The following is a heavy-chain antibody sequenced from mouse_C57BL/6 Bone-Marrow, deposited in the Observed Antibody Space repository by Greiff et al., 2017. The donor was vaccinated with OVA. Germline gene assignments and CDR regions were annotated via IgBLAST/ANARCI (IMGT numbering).Heavy chain of an antibody. V-gene: IGHV1-74*01. CDR3: ASPITTVEGFDV. J-gene: IGHJ1*03. CDR1: GYTFTSYW. D-gene: IGHD1-1*01. Sequence: VQLQQPGAELVKPGASVKVSCKASGYTFTSYWMHWVKQRPGQGLEWIGRIHPSASDTTYNQKFKGKATLTVDKSSSTAYMQLSSLTSEDSAVYYCASPITTVEGFDVWGTGTTVTVSS. CDR2: IHPSASDT.